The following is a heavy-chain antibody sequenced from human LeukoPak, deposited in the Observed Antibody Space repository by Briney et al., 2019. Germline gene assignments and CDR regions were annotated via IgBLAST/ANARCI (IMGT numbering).Heavy chain of an antibody. D-gene: IGHD4-23*01. Sequence: GDSLSLLCAASGFPLSSYAMSLVRQAPGKGLEWVSDIIARVGSTYDADSVKGRFTISRENSKNTLYLQMNSLRAEDTAVYYCARGFGGNSVVAGYYGMDVWGQGSTVAAAS. V-gene: IGHV3-23*01. CDR1: GFPLSSYA. J-gene: IGHJ6*02. CDR2: IIARVGST. CDR3: ARGFGGNSVVAGYYGMDV.